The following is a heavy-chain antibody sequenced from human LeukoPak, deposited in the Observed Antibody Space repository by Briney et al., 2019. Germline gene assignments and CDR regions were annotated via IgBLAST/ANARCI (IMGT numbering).Heavy chain of an antibody. CDR2: INIDGSMI. CDR3: VRSLTGIDDF. CDR1: GFTFSSSW. J-gene: IGHJ4*02. Sequence: PGGSLRLSCAASGFTFSSSWMHWVRQAPGKGLVWVSRINIDGSMISYMDSVKGRFTISRDNAKNTLYLQMNSLRVEDTAVYYCVRSLTGIDDFWGQGTLVTVSS. D-gene: IGHD1-20*01. V-gene: IGHV3-74*01.